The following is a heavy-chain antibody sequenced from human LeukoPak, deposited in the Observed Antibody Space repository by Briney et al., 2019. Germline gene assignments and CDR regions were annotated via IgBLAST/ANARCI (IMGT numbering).Heavy chain of an antibody. CDR2: ISGSGGST. Sequence: GGSLRLSCAASGFTFSSYAMSWVRQAPGKGLEWVSAISGSGGSTYYADSVKGRFTISRDNSKNTLYLQMNSLRAEDTAVYYCAKTPGSAVVVEAATRTFDYWGQGTLVTVSS. J-gene: IGHJ4*02. V-gene: IGHV3-23*01. CDR1: GFTFSSYA. CDR3: AKTPGSAVVVEAATRTFDY. D-gene: IGHD2-15*01.